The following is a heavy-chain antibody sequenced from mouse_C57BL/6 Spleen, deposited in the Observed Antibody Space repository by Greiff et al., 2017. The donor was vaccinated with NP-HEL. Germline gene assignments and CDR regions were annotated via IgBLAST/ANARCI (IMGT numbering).Heavy chain of an antibody. J-gene: IGHJ4*01. CDR2: IFPGSGST. CDR3: ERDGNYEAMDY. D-gene: IGHD2-1*01. V-gene: IGHV1-75*01. Sequence: QVQLQQSGPELVKPGASVQLSCKASGYTFTDYYINWVKQRPGPGLEWIGWIFPGSGSTYYNEKFKGKARLTVDKSSSTAYMLLSSLTSKDSAVYFYERDGNYEAMDYWGQGTSVTVSS. CDR1: GYTFTDYY.